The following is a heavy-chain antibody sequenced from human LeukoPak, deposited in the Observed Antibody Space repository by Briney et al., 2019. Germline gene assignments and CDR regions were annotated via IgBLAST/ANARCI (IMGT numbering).Heavy chain of an antibody. CDR1: GFTLGSYD. CDR2: IGTAGDT. V-gene: IGHV3-13*01. J-gene: IGHJ4*02. D-gene: IGHD6-13*01. CDR3: AKQEGYSSSWDQLDY. Sequence: GGALRLSCAASGFTLGSYDMHRVRQATGKGLGWVSAIGTAGDTYYPGSVKGRFTISRENAKNSLYLQMNSLRAEDTAVYYCAKQEGYSSSWDQLDYWGQGTLVTVSS.